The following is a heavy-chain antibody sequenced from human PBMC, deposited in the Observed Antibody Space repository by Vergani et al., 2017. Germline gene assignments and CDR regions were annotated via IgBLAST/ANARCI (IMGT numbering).Heavy chain of an antibody. J-gene: IGHJ4*02. Sequence: EVQLLESGGDLVQPGGSLRLSCVASGFTFSSYAMSWVRQAPGKGLQWVSSINGGGDSTFYADSVRGRFTISRDRSEMIYLQMNSLRAEDTAIYYCARDLPNFDWLPAFDYWGQGTLVTVSS. V-gene: IGHV3-23*01. CDR2: INGGGDST. CDR1: GFTFSSYA. CDR3: ARDLPNFDWLPAFDY. D-gene: IGHD3-9*01.